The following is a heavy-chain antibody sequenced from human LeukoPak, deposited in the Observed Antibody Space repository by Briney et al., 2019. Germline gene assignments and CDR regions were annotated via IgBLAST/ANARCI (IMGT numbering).Heavy chain of an antibody. V-gene: IGHV3-23*01. Sequence: PVGSLRPSCAASGFTFSSYAMSWVRQAPGKGLEWVSVISGGGISTYYADSVKGRFTISKDNSRNMLYLQMNRLRAEDTAVYYCAKTFIAVANPIDYWGQGTLVTVSS. CDR3: AKTFIAVANPIDY. CDR2: ISGGGIST. D-gene: IGHD6-19*01. J-gene: IGHJ4*02. CDR1: GFTFSSYA.